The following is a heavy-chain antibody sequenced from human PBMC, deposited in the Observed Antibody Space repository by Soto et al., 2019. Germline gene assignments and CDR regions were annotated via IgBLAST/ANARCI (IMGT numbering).Heavy chain of an antibody. D-gene: IGHD6-19*01. CDR1: GFTXSSYA. V-gene: IGHV3-23*01. CDR3: AKPSGYSSGWSQH. Sequence: GGSLRLSCAASGFTXSSYAMSRVLQAPGKGLEWVSAISGSGGSTYYADSVKGRFTISRDNSKNTLYLQMNSLRAEDTAVYYCAKPSGYSSGWSQHWGQGTLVTVSS. J-gene: IGHJ4*02. CDR2: ISGSGGST.